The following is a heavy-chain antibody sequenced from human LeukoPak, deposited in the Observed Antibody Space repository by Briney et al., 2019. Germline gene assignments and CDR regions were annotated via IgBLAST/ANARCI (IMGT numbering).Heavy chain of an antibody. V-gene: IGHV3-30-3*01. CDR3: AKRYCSSTSCYNHFDY. Sequence: GGSLRLSCAASGFTFSSYAMHWVRQAPGKGLEWVAVISYDGSNKYYADSVKGRFTISRDNSKNTLYLQMNSLRAEDTAVYYCAKRYCSSTSCYNHFDYWGQGTLVTVSS. D-gene: IGHD2-2*02. CDR1: GFTFSSYA. J-gene: IGHJ4*02. CDR2: ISYDGSNK.